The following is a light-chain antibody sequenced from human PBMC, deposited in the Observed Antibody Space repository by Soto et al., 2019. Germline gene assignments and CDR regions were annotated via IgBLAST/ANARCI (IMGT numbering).Light chain of an antibody. CDR1: QSVASN. V-gene: IGKV3-15*01. CDR2: GAS. Sequence: EIVMTQSPATLSVSPGERATDSCRASQSVASNLAWYQQKPGQAPSLLIYGASPRATGIPARFSGSGSGTDFTLTISSLQSEDFAVYYCQPYNKWPPYTFGQGTKLQIK. CDR3: QPYNKWPPYT. J-gene: IGKJ2*01.